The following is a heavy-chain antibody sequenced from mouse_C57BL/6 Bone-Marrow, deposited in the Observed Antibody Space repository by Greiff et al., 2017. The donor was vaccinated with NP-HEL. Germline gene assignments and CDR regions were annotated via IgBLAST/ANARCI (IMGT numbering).Heavy chain of an antibody. CDR3: TTTNDYDYWYFDV. Sequence: VQLQQSGAELVRPGASVKLSCTASGFNIKDDYMHWVKQRPEQGLEWIGWIDPENGDTEYASKFQGKATITADTSSNTAYLQLSSLTSEDTAVYYYTTTNDYDYWYFDVWGTGTTVTVSS. D-gene: IGHD2-4*01. J-gene: IGHJ1*03. CDR1: GFNIKDDY. CDR2: IDPENGDT. V-gene: IGHV14-4*01.